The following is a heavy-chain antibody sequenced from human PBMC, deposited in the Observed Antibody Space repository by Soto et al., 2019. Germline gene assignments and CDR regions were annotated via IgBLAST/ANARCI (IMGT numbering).Heavy chain of an antibody. CDR2: NDGGNGRT. CDR1: GYTFTGHA. V-gene: IGHV1-3*01. Sequence: QVQVVQSGAEVKKPWDSVKVSCRASGYTFTGHAIHWVRQAPGQSLEWMGWNDGGNGRTQYAQRFQGRVTLTRDTSAITAYMELRSLTSEDTAVYYCAREAGRTGDLDYWGQGTLVTVSS. CDR3: AREAGRTGDLDY. D-gene: IGHD7-27*01. J-gene: IGHJ4*02.